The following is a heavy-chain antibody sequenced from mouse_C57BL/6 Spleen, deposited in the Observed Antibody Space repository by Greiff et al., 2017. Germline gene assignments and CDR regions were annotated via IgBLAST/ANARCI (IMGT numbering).Heavy chain of an antibody. CDR2: ICPGGGST. CDR3: ARGGSTMVTAFDY. J-gene: IGHJ2*01. V-gene: IGHV1-55*01. D-gene: IGHD2-2*01. Sequence: QVQLQQPGAGLVKPGASVKMSCTASGYTFTSYWITWVQQRPGQGLEWIADICPGGGSTYYNEKFKSRVTLTGDTSTSTPYMQLSSLTSEDSAVYYCARGGSTMVTAFDYWGQGTTLTVSS. CDR1: GYTFTSYW.